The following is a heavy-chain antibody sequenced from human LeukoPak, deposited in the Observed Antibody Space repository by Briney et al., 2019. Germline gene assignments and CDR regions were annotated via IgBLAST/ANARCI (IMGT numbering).Heavy chain of an antibody. CDR1: GGSISSYY. J-gene: IGHJ4*02. D-gene: IGHD3-16*01. V-gene: IGHV4-59*01. CDR3: ARGYYDYVWGSYLDY. CDR2: IYYSGST. Sequence: SETLSLTCTVSGGSISSYYWSWIRQPPGKGLEWIGYIYYSGSTSYNPSLKSRVTISVDTSKNQFSLKLSSVTAADTAVYYCARGYYDYVWGSYLDYWGQGTLVTVSS.